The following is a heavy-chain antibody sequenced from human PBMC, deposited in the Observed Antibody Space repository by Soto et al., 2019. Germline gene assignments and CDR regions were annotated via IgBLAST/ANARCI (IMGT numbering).Heavy chain of an antibody. CDR1: GFTFSDYY. D-gene: IGHD5-12*01. Sequence: QVQLVESGGGLVKPGGSLRLSCAASGFTFSDYYMSWIRQAPGKGLEWVSYISSSSSYTNYADSVKGRFTISRDNAKKSLYGPMNGLRAEDTAACYCARGAGDGYNDYWGQGTLVTVSS. J-gene: IGHJ4*02. V-gene: IGHV3-11*05. CDR3: ARGAGDGYNDY. CDR2: ISSSSSYT.